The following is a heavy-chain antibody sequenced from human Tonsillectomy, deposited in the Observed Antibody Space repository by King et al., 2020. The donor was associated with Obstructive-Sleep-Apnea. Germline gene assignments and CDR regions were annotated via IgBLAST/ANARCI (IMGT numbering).Heavy chain of an antibody. CDR1: GFTFSDYT. CDR3: AKSRRTRDGYNWWYFDS. D-gene: IGHD5-24*01. CDR2: ISWDGDSA. J-gene: IGHJ4*02. Sequence: QLVQSGEVVVQPGGSLRLSCAASGFTFSDYTMHWVRQAPGKGLEWVSYISWDGDSAHYADSVKGRFTISRDNSKDSLYLQMHSLRAEDTALYYCAKSRRTRDGYNWWYFDSWGQGTLVTVSS. V-gene: IGHV3-43*01.